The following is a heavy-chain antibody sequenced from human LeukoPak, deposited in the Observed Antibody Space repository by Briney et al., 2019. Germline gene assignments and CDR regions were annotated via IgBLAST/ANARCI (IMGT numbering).Heavy chain of an antibody. V-gene: IGHV3-30*18. Sequence: GRSLRLSCAASGFTFSSYGMHWVCQAPRKGLEWVAVISYDGSNKYYADSVKGRFTISRDNSKNTLYLQMNSLRAEDTAVYYCAKDPYGSWYFDYWGQGTLVTVSS. D-gene: IGHD2-21*01. CDR2: ISYDGSNK. CDR1: GFTFSSYG. CDR3: AKDPYGSWYFDY. J-gene: IGHJ4*02.